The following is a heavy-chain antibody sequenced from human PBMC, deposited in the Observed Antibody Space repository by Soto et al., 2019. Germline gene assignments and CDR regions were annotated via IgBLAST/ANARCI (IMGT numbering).Heavy chain of an antibody. J-gene: IGHJ5*02. CDR1: GYTFTTFN. CDR2: TNPNSGHT. Sequence: QVQLVQSGAEVKKPGASVKVSCKASGYTFTTFNINWVRQATGQGLEWMGWTNPNSGHTGYAQKFQGRVTMTRDTSISTAYMELRRLTSEDTAVYYCTRGHNWFDPWGQGTLVTVSS. CDR3: TRGHNWFDP. V-gene: IGHV1-8*01.